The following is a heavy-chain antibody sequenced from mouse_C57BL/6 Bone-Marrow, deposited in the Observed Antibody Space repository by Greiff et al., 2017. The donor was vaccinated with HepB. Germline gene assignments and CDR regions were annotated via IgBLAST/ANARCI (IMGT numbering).Heavy chain of an antibody. CDR1: GYTFTSYW. J-gene: IGHJ1*03. CDR3: ARCYYGSSSYWYFDV. V-gene: IGHV1-64*01. CDR2: IHPNSGRT. D-gene: IGHD1-1*01. Sequence: QVQLKPPGAELVKPGASVKLSCKASGYTFTSYWMHWVKQRPGQGLEWIGMIHPNSGRTNYNEKFKSKATLTVDKSSSPAYMQLSSLTSEDSAVYYCARCYYGSSSYWYFDVWGTGTTVTVSS.